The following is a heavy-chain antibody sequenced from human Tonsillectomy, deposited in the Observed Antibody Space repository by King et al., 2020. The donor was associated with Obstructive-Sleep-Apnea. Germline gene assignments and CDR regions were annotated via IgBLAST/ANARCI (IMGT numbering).Heavy chain of an antibody. J-gene: IGHJ5*02. D-gene: IGHD6-13*01. CDR2: IYYTGRT. CDR1: GGSIRSSSYY. V-gene: IGHV4-39*07. CDR3: AREGAAGTNWFDP. Sequence: QLQLQESGPGLVKPSETLSLTCTVSGGSIRSSSYYWGWIRQSPGKGLEYIGSIYYTGRTYDNPSLMSRVSLSIDTSKYQFSLKLTSVTAADTAVYYCAREGAAGTNWFDPWGQGTLVTVSS.